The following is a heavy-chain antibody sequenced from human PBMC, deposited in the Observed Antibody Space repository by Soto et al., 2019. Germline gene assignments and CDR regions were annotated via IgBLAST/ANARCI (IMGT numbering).Heavy chain of an antibody. Sequence: QVHLLQSGAEVQKPGASVKVSCKTSGYTFNDFGITWVRQAPGLGLEWLGWIYSKAGKMNFAPKFQNRVIMTTDTYTITAFMELPSLTFDDSAIYFCARDIAFDIDYWGQGALVTVS. CDR3: ARDIAFDIDY. CDR1: GYTFNDFG. D-gene: IGHD2-15*01. V-gene: IGHV1-18*01. J-gene: IGHJ4*02. CDR2: IYSKAGKM.